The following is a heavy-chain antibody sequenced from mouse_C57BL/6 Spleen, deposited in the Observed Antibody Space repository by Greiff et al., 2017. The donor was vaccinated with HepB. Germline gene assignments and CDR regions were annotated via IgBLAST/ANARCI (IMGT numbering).Heavy chain of an antibody. J-gene: IGHJ2*01. V-gene: IGHV1-15*01. D-gene: IGHD3-2*02. CDR2: IDPETGGT. CDR1: GYTFTDYE. Sequence: VQLQQSGAELVRPGASVTLSCKASGYTFTDYEMHWVQQTPVHGLEWIGAIDPETGGTAYNPKFKGKAILTADKSSSTAYMELRRLTSEDSAVYYCTRKGTDPESSGYVGYFDYWGQGTTLTVSS. CDR3: TRKGTDPESSGYVGYFDY.